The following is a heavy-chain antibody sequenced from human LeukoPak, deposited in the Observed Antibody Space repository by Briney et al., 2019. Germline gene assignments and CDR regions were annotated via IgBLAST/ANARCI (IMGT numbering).Heavy chain of an antibody. D-gene: IGHD3-10*01. J-gene: IGHJ4*02. CDR3: ATYGSGSY. CDR1: GFTFSSYE. V-gene: IGHV3-48*03. CDR2: ISSSGGTI. Sequence: PGGSLRLSCAASGFTFSSYEMNWVRQAPGKGLEWVSYISSSGGTIYYADSVKGRFTISRDNAKNSLYLRMNSLRAEDTAVYYCATYGSGSYWGQGTLVTVSS.